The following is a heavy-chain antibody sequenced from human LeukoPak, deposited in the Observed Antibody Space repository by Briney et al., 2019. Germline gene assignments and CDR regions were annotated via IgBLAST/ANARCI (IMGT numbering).Heavy chain of an antibody. CDR2: IYYSGST. D-gene: IGHD3-10*01. CDR3: ARVGYYYGSGTLSD. CDR1: GGSISSSSYY. V-gene: IGHV4-39*07. J-gene: IGHJ3*01. Sequence: SETLSLTCTVSGGSISSSSYYWGWIRQPPGKGLEWIGSIYYSGSTYYNPSLKSRVTISVDTSKNQFSLKLSSVTAADTAVYYCARVGYYYGSGTLSDWGQGTMVTVSS.